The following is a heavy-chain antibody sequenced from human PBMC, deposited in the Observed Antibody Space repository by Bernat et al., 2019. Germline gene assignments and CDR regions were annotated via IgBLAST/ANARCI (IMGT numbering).Heavy chain of an antibody. Sequence: QLQLQESGPGLVKSSETLSLTCTVSGGSISSSSYYWGWIRQPPGKGLDWIATFHYGGNTHYNPSLESRVTVSIDTSKHQLSLKRTSVTAADTAVYYCARPPNYGGGWFDPWGQGSLVTVSS. CDR1: GGSISSSSYY. V-gene: IGHV4-39*01. D-gene: IGHD1-7*01. CDR3: ARPPNYGGGWFDP. CDR2: FHYGGNT. J-gene: IGHJ5*02.